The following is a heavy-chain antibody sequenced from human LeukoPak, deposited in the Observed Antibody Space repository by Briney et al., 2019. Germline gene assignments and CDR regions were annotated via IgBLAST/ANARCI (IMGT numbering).Heavy chain of an antibody. CDR3: AKDRRDGYNTDAFDI. CDR1: GFTFSSYA. Sequence: GGSLRLSCAASGFTFSSYAMSWVRQAPGKGLEWVSAISGSGGSTYYADSVKGRFTISRDNSKNTLYLEMDSLRGEDTAVYYCAKDRRDGYNTDAFDIWGQGTMVTVSS. D-gene: IGHD5-24*01. CDR2: ISGSGGST. J-gene: IGHJ3*02. V-gene: IGHV3-23*01.